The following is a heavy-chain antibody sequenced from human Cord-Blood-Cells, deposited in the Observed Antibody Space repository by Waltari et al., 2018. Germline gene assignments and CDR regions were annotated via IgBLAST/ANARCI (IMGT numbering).Heavy chain of an antibody. J-gene: IGHJ4*02. CDR2: IYYSGST. CDR3: ARGPLYYFDY. CDR1: GGSISSYY. V-gene: IGHV4-59*01. Sequence: QVQLQESGPGLVKPSETLSLTCTVSGGSISSYYRSWIRQPPGKGLEWIGYIYYSGSTNYNPSLKSRVTISVDTSKNQFSLKLSSVTAADTAVYYCARGPLYYFDYWGQGTLVTVSS.